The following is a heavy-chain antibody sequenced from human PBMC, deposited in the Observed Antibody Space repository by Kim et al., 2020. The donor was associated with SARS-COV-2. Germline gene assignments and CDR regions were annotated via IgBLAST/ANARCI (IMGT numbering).Heavy chain of an antibody. J-gene: IGHJ6*02. CDR2: IYYSGST. Sequence: SETLSLTCTVSGGSVSSGSYYWSWIRQPPGKGLEWIGYIYYSGSTNYNPSLKSRVTISVDTSKNQCSLKLSSVTAADTAVYYCARVPGAAIFGVVIVRGGMDVWGQGTTVTVSS. CDR1: GGSVSSGSYY. D-gene: IGHD3-3*01. V-gene: IGHV4-61*01. CDR3: ARVPGAAIFGVVIVRGGMDV.